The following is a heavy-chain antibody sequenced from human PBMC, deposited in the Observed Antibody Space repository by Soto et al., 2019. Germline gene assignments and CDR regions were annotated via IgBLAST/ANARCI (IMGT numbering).Heavy chain of an antibody. D-gene: IGHD3-3*01. J-gene: IGHJ4*02. CDR2: IKSKTDGGTT. V-gene: IGHV3-15*07. Sequence: EVLLVESGGGLVKPGGSLRLSCAASGFTFSNAWMNWVRQAPGKGLEWDGRIKSKTDGGTTDYAAPVKGRFTISRDVSKNPLYLEMNSLKTDATAVYYCTTDVFRYDFWSGYRLFDYWGQGTLVTVSS. CDR3: TTDVFRYDFWSGYRLFDY. CDR1: GFTFSNAW.